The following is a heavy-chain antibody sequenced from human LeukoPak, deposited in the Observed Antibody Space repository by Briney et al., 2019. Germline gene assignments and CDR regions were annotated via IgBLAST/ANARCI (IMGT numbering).Heavy chain of an antibody. Sequence: SGGSLRLSCAASGFTFTSYNMNWVRQAPGKWLEWVSSITSSSSYIYYADSVKGRFTISRDNAKNSLYLQMNSLRAEDTAVYYCARDGSTSWSHYYYYYMDVWGKGTTVTISS. CDR2: ITSSSSYI. CDR3: ARDGSTSWSHYYYYYMDV. D-gene: IGHD3-10*01. CDR1: GFTFTSYN. J-gene: IGHJ6*03. V-gene: IGHV3-21*06.